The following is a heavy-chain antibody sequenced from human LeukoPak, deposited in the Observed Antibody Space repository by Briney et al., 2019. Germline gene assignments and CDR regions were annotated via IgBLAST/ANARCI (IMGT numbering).Heavy chain of an antibody. J-gene: IGHJ4*02. D-gene: IGHD6-19*01. V-gene: IGHV4-34*01. CDR2: INHSGST. CDR1: GGSFSGYY. Sequence: SETLSLTCAVYGGSFSGYYWSWIRQPPGKGLEWIGEINHSGSTNYNPSLKSRVTISVDTSKNQFSLKLSSVTAADTAVYYCARKSIAVAEYYFDYWGQGTLVTVSS. CDR3: ARKSIAVAEYYFDY.